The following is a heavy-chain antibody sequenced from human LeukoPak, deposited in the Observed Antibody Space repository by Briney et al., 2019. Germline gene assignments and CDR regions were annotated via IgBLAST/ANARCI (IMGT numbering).Heavy chain of an antibody. J-gene: IGHJ6*02. CDR3: AKNEPDYGDYGWDYYYYGMDV. CDR1: GFTFSSYG. V-gene: IGHV3-33*06. Sequence: PRGSLRLSCAASGFTFSSYGMHWVRQAPGKGLEWVAVIWYDGSNKYYADSVKGRFTISRDNSKNTLYLQMNSLRAEDTAVYYCAKNEPDYGDYGWDYYYYGMDVWGQGTTVTVSS. CDR2: IWYDGSNK. D-gene: IGHD4-17*01.